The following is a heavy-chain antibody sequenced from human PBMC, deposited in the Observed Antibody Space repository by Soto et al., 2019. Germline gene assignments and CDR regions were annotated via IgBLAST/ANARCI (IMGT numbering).Heavy chain of an antibody. CDR1: GLSITNNY. CDR2: IYYTGNT. J-gene: IGHJ4*02. Sequence: QVHLQESGPGLVKPSETLSLTCPVSGLSITNNYWSWIRQPPGKGLEWIGYIYYTGNTNYDPSLKSRVTMSVDTSKNQFSLNLASLTAADTAIYYCARANWYSEYWGQGTLVIVSS. D-gene: IGHD1-1*01. V-gene: IGHV4-59*13. CDR3: ARANWYSEY.